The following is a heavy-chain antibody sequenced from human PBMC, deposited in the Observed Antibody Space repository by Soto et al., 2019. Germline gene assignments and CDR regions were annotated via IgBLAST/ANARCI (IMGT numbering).Heavy chain of an antibody. D-gene: IGHD6-19*01. Sequence: SETLSLTCSVSGADIDTYSWTWIRQPAGKGLEWIGRIYTSASINYNPSLRGRVTLSVDTSTNQVSLKLASVTAADTAVYYCARDREAGYNFYYGMDVWGQGTTVTVSS. V-gene: IGHV4-4*07. J-gene: IGHJ6*02. CDR3: ARDREAGYNFYYGMDV. CDR2: IYTSASI. CDR1: GADIDTYS.